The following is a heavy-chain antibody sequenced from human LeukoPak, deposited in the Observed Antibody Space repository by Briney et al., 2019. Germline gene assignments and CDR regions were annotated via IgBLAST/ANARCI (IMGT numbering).Heavy chain of an antibody. CDR3: ARGQLVVVARADAFDI. CDR2: IYTSGST. V-gene: IGHV4-61*02. J-gene: IGHJ3*02. D-gene: IGHD2-15*01. CDR1: GGSISSGSYY. Sequence: PSETLSLTCTVSGGSISSGSYYWRWIRQPAGKGLEWIGRIYTSGSTNYNPSLKSQVTISVDTAKNQFSLKLSSVTAADTAVYYCARGQLVVVARADAFDIWGQGTMVTVSS.